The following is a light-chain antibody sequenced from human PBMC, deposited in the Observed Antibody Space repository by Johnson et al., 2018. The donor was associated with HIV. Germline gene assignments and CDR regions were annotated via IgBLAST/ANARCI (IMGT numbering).Light chain of an antibody. Sequence: QSVLTQPPSVSAAPRQKVTISCSGSSSNIGKNYVSWYQVLPGTAPKLLIYKNNERPSWIPDRFSGSKSGTSATLGITGLQTGDEADYYCGTWDTSLSAGYYVFGTGTKVTVL. CDR1: SSNIGKNY. CDR3: GTWDTSLSAGYYV. CDR2: KNN. J-gene: IGLJ1*01. V-gene: IGLV1-51*02.